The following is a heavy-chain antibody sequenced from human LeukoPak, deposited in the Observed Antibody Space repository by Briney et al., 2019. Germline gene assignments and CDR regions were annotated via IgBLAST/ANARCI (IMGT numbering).Heavy chain of an antibody. D-gene: IGHD5-24*01. J-gene: IGHJ6*03. CDR3: AKDGLGYTNYYSYHYMVV. CDR2: IQYDGTKG. V-gene: IGHV3-30*02. CDR1: GFIFSSYG. Sequence: PGGSLRLSCTTFGFIFSSYGMHWVRQAPGKGLEWVTLIQYDGTKGYYADSVKGRFAVSRDISKNTLYLQMNNVRPEDTAVYYCAKDGLGYTNYYSYHYMVVWGKGTTVTVSS.